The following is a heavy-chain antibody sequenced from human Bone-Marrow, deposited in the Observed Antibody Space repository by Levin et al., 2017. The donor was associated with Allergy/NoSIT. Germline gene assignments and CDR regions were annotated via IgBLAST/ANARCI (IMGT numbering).Heavy chain of an antibody. J-gene: IGHJ5*02. V-gene: IGHV3-66*01. CDR1: GFTVSNIY. Sequence: SCAVSGFTVSNIYMNWVRQVPGKGLEWVSVIYTGGNTDYADSVKGRFTISRDNSKNTVYLQMNSLRADDTAVYYCAGNLPFDPWGQGTLVTVSS. CDR3: AGNLPFDP. CDR2: IYTGGNT.